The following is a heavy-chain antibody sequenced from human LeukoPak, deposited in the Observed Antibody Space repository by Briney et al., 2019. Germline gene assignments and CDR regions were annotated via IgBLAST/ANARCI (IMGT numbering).Heavy chain of an antibody. J-gene: IGHJ5*02. CDR1: GGSISSYY. V-gene: IGHV4-59*01. D-gene: IGHD6-13*01. Sequence: KPSETLSLTCTVSGGSISSYYWSWIRQPPGKGLEWIGYIYYSGSTNYNPSLKSRVTISVDTSKNQFSLKLSSVTAAGTAVYYCASWAAAGTGWFDPWGQGTLVTVSS. CDR3: ASWAAAGTGWFDP. CDR2: IYYSGST.